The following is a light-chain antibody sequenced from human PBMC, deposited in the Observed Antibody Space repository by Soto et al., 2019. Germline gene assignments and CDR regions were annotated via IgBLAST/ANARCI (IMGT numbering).Light chain of an antibody. CDR2: AAS. CDR3: QHYGTSLT. CDR1: QSVSTN. Sequence: EIVVTQSPGILSVSPGDRATLSCRASQSVSTNLAWYQQKPGQAPTLLIYAASTRATGIPARFTGSGSGTDFTLTISSLQSEDFAVYSCQHYGTSLTFGGGTKVEIK. V-gene: IGKV3-15*01. J-gene: IGKJ4*01.